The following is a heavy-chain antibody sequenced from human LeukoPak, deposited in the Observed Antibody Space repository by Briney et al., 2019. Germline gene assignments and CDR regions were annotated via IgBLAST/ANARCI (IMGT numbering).Heavy chain of an antibody. J-gene: IGHJ4*02. V-gene: IGHV1-2*02. Sequence: ASVKVSCKASGYTFTGYYMHWVRQAPGQGFEWMGWINPNSGGTNYAQKFQGRVTMTRDTSISTAYMELSRLRSDDTAVYYCAREGYYDSSGYSDWGQGTLVTVSS. CDR3: AREGYYDSSGYSD. CDR2: INPNSGGT. CDR1: GYTFTGYY. D-gene: IGHD3-22*01.